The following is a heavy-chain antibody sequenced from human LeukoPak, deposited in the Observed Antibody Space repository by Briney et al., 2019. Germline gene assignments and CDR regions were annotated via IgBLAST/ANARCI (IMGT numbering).Heavy chain of an antibody. CDR2: INPSGGST. CDR3: ARADSSSWDYYYYGMDV. J-gene: IGHJ6*02. V-gene: IGHV1-46*01. CDR1: GYTFTSYY. D-gene: IGHD6-13*01. Sequence: ASVKVSCKASGYTFTSYYMHWVRQAPGQGLEWMGIINPSGGSTSYAQEFQGRVTMTRDTSTSTVYMELSSLRSEDTAVYYCARADSSSWDYYYYGMDVWGQGTTVTVSS.